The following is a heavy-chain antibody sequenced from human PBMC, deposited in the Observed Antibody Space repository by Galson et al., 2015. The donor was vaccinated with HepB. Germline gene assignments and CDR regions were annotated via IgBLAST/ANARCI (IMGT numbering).Heavy chain of an antibody. CDR3: ARGGVEMATTNYYYGMDV. CDR2: INPNSGGT. D-gene: IGHD5-24*01. J-gene: IGHJ6*02. CDR1: GSTFTGYY. Sequence: SVKVSCKASGSTFTGYYMHWVRQAPGQGLEWMGWINPNSGGTNYAQKFQGRVTMTRDTSISTAYMELSRLRSDDTAVYYCARGGVEMATTNYYYGMDVWGQGTTVTVSS. V-gene: IGHV1-2*02.